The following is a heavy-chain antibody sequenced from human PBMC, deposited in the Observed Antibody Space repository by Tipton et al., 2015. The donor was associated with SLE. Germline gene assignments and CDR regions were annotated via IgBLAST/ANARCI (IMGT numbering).Heavy chain of an antibody. J-gene: IGHJ6*02. CDR3: ARAAAAGSYYGMDV. V-gene: IGHV3-21*03. CDR2: ISSSSSYI. CDR1: GFTSSSYS. D-gene: IGHD6-13*01. Sequence: SLRLSCAASGFTSSSYSMNWVRQAPGKGLEWVSSISSSSSYIYYADSVKGRFTISRDNAKNSLYLQMNGLRAEDTAVYYCARAAAAGSYYGMDVWGQGTTVTVSS.